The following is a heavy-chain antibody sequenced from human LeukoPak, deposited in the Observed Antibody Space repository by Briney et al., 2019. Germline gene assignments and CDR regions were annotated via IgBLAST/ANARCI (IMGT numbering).Heavy chain of an antibody. J-gene: IGHJ4*02. V-gene: IGHV3-48*04. CDR3: ARARGHYYDSSGYYYVFDY. CDR2: ISRTGTTI. Sequence: GGSLRLSCAASGFTFNSYTMNWVRQAPGKGLEWISISRTGTTIYYADSVKGRFTISRDNAKNSLYLQMDSLRAEDTAVYYCARARGHYYDSSGYYYVFDYWGQGTLVTVSS. CDR1: GFTFNSYT. D-gene: IGHD3-22*01.